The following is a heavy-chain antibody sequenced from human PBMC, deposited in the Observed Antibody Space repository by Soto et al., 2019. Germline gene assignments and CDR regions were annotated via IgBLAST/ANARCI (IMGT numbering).Heavy chain of an antibody. CDR2: ISSSSVKI. CDR1: GFTLNGYA. Sequence: GGSLRLSCVASGFTLNGYAMNWVRQVPGKGLEWVSYISSSSVKIDYADSVKGRFTISRDNAKNSLFLHMNSLRDEDTAVYYCARDHTMIVVAPGYWGQGTLVTVSS. CDR3: ARDHTMIVVAPGY. J-gene: IGHJ4*02. D-gene: IGHD3-22*01. V-gene: IGHV3-48*02.